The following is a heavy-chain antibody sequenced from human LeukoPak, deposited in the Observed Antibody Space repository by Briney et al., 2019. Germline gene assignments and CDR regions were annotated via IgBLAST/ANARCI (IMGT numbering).Heavy chain of an antibody. V-gene: IGHV3-23*01. CDR1: GFTFSSYA. J-gene: IGHJ4*02. CDR2: ISGSGGST. CDR3: AKDSPKTGTTVY. Sequence: GGSLRLSCAASGFTFSSYAMSWVRRAPGKGLEWVSAISGSGGSTYYAGSVKGRFTISRDNSKSTLYLQMNSLRAEDTAVYYCAKDSPKTGTTVYWGQGTLVTVSS. D-gene: IGHD1-7*01.